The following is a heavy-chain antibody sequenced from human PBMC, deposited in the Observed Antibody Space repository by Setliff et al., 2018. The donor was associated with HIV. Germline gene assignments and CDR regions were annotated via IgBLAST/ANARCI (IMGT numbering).Heavy chain of an antibody. CDR2: VHHSGTT. J-gene: IGHJ4*02. D-gene: IGHD1-26*01. CDR3: ARPYSGSSSWYFEY. Sequence: SETLSLTCSISGATIHYHYWSWIRQSPGKGLEWIGYVHHSGTTKHNPSLKSRVTISVDPSQNQFSLKLNSVTAADTAVYYCARPYSGSSSWYFEYGSPGTLVTVSS. CDR1: GATIHYHY. V-gene: IGHV4-59*11.